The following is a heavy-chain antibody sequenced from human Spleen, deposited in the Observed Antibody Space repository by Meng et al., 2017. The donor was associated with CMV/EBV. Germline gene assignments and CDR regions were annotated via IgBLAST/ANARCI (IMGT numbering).Heavy chain of an antibody. J-gene: IGHJ4*02. D-gene: IGHD1-26*01. CDR2: INHSGST. CDR1: GGSFSGYY. Sequence: AVYGGSFSGYYWSWIRQPPGKGLEWIGEINHSGSTNYNPSLKSRVTISVDTSKNQFSLKLSSVTAADTAVYCCAIVTNSGSPYYFDYWGQGTLVTVSS. CDR3: AIVTNSGSPYYFDY. V-gene: IGHV4-34*01.